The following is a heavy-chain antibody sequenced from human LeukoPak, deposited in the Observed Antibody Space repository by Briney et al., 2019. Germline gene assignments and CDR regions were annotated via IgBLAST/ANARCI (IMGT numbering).Heavy chain of an antibody. CDR2: IYYSGST. CDR1: GGSISSYY. Sequence: SETLSLTCTVSGGSISSYYWSWIRQPPGKGLEWIGYIYYSGSTNYNPSLKSRVTISVDTSKNQFSLKLGSVTAADTAVYYCARVIPYGDYETYYFDYWGQGTLVTVSS. J-gene: IGHJ4*02. V-gene: IGHV4-59*12. D-gene: IGHD4-17*01. CDR3: ARVIPYGDYETYYFDY.